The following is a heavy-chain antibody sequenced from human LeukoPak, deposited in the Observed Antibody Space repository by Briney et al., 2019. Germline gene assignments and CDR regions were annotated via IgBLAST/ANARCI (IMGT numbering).Heavy chain of an antibody. CDR3: ARGWHDSSGYYSDH. CDR1: GYSISSGFY. Sequence: SETLSLTCAVSGYSISSGFYWGWIRQPPGKGLEWIGSIYHSGSTYYNPSLKSRVTISVDTSKKQFSLKLSSVTAADTGVYYCARGWHDSSGYYSDHWGQGILVTVSS. CDR2: IYHSGST. J-gene: IGHJ4*02. V-gene: IGHV4-38-2*01. D-gene: IGHD3-22*01.